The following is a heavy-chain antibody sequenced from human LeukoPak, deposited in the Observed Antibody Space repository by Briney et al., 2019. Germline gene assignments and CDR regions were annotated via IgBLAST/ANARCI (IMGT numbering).Heavy chain of an antibody. Sequence: SVKVSCKASGGTFSSYTISWVRQAPGQGLEWMGRIIPILGIANYAQKFQGRVTITTDESTSTAYMELSSLRSEDTAVYYCARDRLEKGAFDIWGQGTMVTVSS. J-gene: IGHJ3*02. CDR1: GGTFSSYT. CDR2: IIPILGIA. V-gene: IGHV1-69*16. D-gene: IGHD6-6*01. CDR3: ARDRLEKGAFDI.